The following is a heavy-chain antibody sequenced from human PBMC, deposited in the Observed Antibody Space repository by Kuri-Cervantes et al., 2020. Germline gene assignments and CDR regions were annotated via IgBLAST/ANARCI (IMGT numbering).Heavy chain of an antibody. CDR3: AHSSPEDCSSTSCYESDAFDI. D-gene: IGHD2-2*01. J-gene: IGHJ3*02. CDR2: IYWDDDK. Sequence: SGPTLVKPTQTLTLTCTFSGFSLSTSGVGVGWIRQPPGKALEWLALIYWDDDKRYSPSLKSRLTRTGDGGGGQVVLTMTNMDPVDTATYYCAHSSPEDCSSTSCYESDAFDIWGQGTMVTVSS. V-gene: IGHV2-5*02. CDR1: GFSLSTSGVG.